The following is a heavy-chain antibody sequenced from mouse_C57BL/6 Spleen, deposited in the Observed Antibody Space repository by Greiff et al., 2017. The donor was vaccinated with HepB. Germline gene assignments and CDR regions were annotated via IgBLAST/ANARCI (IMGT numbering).Heavy chain of an antibody. J-gene: IGHJ4*01. CDR3: ARDYYGSRRGYYAMDY. CDR2: IYPGSGNT. Sequence: QVQLQQSGAELVRPGASVKLSCKASGYTFTDYYINWVKQRPGQGLEWIARIYPGSGNTYYNEKFKGKATLTAEKSSSTAYMQLSSLTSEDSAVYFCARDYYGSRRGYYAMDYWGQGTSVTVSS. D-gene: IGHD1-1*01. CDR1: GYTFTDYY. V-gene: IGHV1-76*01.